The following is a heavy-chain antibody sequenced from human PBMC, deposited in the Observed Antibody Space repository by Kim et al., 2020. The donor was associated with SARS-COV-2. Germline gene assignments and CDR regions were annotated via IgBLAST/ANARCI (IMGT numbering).Heavy chain of an antibody. CDR1: GGSISSSSYY. CDR2: IYYSGST. Sequence: SETLSLTCTVSGGSISSSSYYWGWIRQPPGKGLEWIGSIYYSGSTYYNPSLKSRVTISVDTSKNQFSLKLSSVTAADTAVYYCARWASSMVRGPSDAFDIWGQGTMVTVSS. J-gene: IGHJ3*02. D-gene: IGHD3-10*01. CDR3: ARWASSMVRGPSDAFDI. V-gene: IGHV4-39*01.